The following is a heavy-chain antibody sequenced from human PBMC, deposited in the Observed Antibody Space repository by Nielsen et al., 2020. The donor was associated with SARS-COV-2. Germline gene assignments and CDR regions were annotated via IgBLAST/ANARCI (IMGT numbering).Heavy chain of an antibody. J-gene: IGHJ5*02. CDR3: ARDLTFGAYWFDP. CDR1: GFSFDDYG. D-gene: IGHD3/OR15-3a*01. CDR2: MWYHGGDE. V-gene: IGHV3-33*08. Sequence: GESLKISCATSGFSFDDYGMHWVRQPPGKGLEWVAHMWYHGGDENYADSVRGRFTISRDLSKNTVYLQMSSLRVEDTAVYYCARDLTFGAYWFDPWSQGTLVTVSS.